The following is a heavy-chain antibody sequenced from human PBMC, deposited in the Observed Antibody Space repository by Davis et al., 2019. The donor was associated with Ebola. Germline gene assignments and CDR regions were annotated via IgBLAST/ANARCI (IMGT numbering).Heavy chain of an antibody. J-gene: IGHJ5*02. CDR2: ISAYNGNT. D-gene: IGHD5-18*01. CDR1: GSTYSNYG. CDR3: ARGAAMVWFDP. V-gene: IGHV1-18*01. Sequence: ASVKVSCKASGSTYSNYGISWVRQAPGQGLEWMVWISAYNGNTNSALRLQGRVTMTTDTSTSTAYMELRSLRSDDTAVYYCARGAAMVWFDPWGQGTLVTVSS.